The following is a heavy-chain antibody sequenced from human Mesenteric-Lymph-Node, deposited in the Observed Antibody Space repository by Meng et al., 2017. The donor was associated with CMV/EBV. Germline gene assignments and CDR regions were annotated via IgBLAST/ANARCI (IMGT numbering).Heavy chain of an antibody. Sequence: ASVKVSCKASGYTFTGYYMHCVRQATGQGLEWMGWINPNSGGTNYAQKFQGRVTMTRDTSISTAEMELSRLRSDDTAVYYCARDPQYCSSTSCYTHWFDPWGQGTLVTVSS. J-gene: IGHJ5*02. CDR3: ARDPQYCSSTSCYTHWFDP. CDR1: GYTFTGYY. CDR2: INPNSGGT. D-gene: IGHD2-2*02. V-gene: IGHV1-2*02.